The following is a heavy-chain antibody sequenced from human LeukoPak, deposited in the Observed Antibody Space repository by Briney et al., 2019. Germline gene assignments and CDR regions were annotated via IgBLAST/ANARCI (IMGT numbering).Heavy chain of an antibody. V-gene: IGHV3-48*03. CDR2: ISSSGSTI. CDR1: GFSFSSYE. Sequence: PGGSLRLSCAASGFSFSSYEMNWVRQAPGKGLEWVSYISSSGSTIYYADSVEGRFTISRDNAKNSLYLQMNSLRAEDTAVYYCAREDIVGATSRFDPWGQGTLVTVSS. CDR3: AREDIVGATSRFDP. D-gene: IGHD1-26*01. J-gene: IGHJ5*02.